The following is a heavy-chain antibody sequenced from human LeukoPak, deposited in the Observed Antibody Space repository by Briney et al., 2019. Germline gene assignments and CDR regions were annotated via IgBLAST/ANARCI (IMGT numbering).Heavy chain of an antibody. CDR2: FDPEDGET. V-gene: IGHV1-24*01. CDR1: GYTLTELS. J-gene: IGHJ4*02. CDR3: ATGYCSGGSCYGDY. Sequence: ASVKVSCKVSGYTLTELSMHWERQAPGTWLEWMGGFDPEDGETIYAQKFQGRVTMTEDTSTDTAYMELSSLRSEDTAVYYCATGYCSGGSCYGDYWGQGTLVTVSS. D-gene: IGHD2-15*01.